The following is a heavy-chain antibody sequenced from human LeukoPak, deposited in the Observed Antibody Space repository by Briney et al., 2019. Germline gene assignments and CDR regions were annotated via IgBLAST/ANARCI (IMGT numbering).Heavy chain of an antibody. Sequence: SETLSLTCAVYGGSFSGYYWSWIRQPPGKGLEWIGEINHSGSTNYNPSLKSRVTISVDTSKNQFSLKLSSVTAADTAVYYCARVRYGSGSYYTIWGQGTLVTVSS. CDR1: GGSFSGYY. CDR2: INHSGST. D-gene: IGHD3-10*01. V-gene: IGHV4-34*01. J-gene: IGHJ4*02. CDR3: ARVRYGSGSYYTI.